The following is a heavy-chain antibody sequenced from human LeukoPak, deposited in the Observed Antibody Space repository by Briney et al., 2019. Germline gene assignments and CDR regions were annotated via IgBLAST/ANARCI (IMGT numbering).Heavy chain of an antibody. CDR3: AREFTF. CDR1: GGPTRSSSYY. Sequence: ASETLSLTCTVSGGPTRSSSYYWSWIRQPAGTGLEWIGRIYASGTTNYNPSLKSRVTISVDTSKNQFSPNLSSVSAADTAVYYCAREFTFWGQGILVTVSS. CDR2: IYASGTT. V-gene: IGHV4-61*02. D-gene: IGHD3-16*01. J-gene: IGHJ4*02.